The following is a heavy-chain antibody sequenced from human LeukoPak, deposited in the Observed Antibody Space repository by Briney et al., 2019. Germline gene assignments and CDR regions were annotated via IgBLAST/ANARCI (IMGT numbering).Heavy chain of an antibody. CDR1: GGSISSGSYY. J-gene: IGHJ3*02. CDR2: IYTSGST. D-gene: IGHD6-13*01. Sequence: SETLSLTCTVSGGSISSGSYYWSWIRQPAGKGLEWIGRIYTSGSTNYNPSLKRRVTISVDTSKNQFSLKLSSVTAADTAVYYCARGRIAAGGAFDIWGQGTMVTVSS. V-gene: IGHV4-61*02. CDR3: ARGRIAAGGAFDI.